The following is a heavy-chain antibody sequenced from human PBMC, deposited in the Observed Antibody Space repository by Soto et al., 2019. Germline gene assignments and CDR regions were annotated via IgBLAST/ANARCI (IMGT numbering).Heavy chain of an antibody. CDR1: GVTFSSYS. CDR3: ARRTDGYNSHFDY. CDR2: IIPIFGTA. J-gene: IGHJ4*02. V-gene: IGHV1-69*13. Sequence: SVKDSFSTSGVTFSSYSISCVRQSPGQGLEWMGGIIPIFGTANYAQKFQGRVTITADESTSTAYMELSSLRSEDTAVYYCARRTDGYNSHFDYWGQGTLVTVSS. D-gene: IGHD5-12*01.